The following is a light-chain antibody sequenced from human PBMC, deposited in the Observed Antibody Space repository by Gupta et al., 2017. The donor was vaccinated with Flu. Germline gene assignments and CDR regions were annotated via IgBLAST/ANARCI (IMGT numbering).Light chain of an antibody. V-gene: IGKV3-20*01. CDR2: GAS. Sequence: EIVLTHSPGTLSLSPGDRATLSCRASQSVSSSYLAWYQQKPGQAPRLLIYGASSRATGIPDRFSGSGSGTDFTLTISRLEPEDFAVYYCQQYGSSPRGITFGPGTKVDIK. J-gene: IGKJ3*01. CDR3: QQYGSSPRGIT. CDR1: QSVSSSY.